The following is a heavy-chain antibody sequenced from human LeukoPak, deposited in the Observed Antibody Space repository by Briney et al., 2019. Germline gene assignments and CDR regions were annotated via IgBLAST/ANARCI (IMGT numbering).Heavy chain of an antibody. CDR1: GGSISSGDYY. CDR3: ARGSVDYSRFAGMDV. Sequence: SETLSRTCTVSGGSISSGDYYWSWIRQPPGKGLEWIGYIYYSGSTYYNPSLKSRVTISLDTSKEQFSLKLSSVTAADTAVYYCARGSVDYSRFAGMDVWGQGTTVTVSS. V-gene: IGHV4-30-4*01. J-gene: IGHJ6*02. D-gene: IGHD4-11*01. CDR2: IYYSGST.